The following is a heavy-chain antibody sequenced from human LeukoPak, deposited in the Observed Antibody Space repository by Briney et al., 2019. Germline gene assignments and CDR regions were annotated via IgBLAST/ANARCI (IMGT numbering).Heavy chain of an antibody. CDR2: IYYSGST. Sequence: SETLSLICTVSGGPLCGYYGSGVRQPRGEGREWIAYIYYSGSTTYNPSLTSRFTISLATPKNQFSRKLSSVTAADTAVYYCAVGATHSYMDVWGKGTPVTVSS. J-gene: IGHJ6*03. CDR3: AVGATHSYMDV. CDR1: GGPLCGYY. V-gene: IGHV4-59*08. D-gene: IGHD3-16*01.